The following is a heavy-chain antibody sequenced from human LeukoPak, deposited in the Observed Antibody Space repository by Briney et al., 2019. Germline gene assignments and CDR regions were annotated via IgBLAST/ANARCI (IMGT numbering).Heavy chain of an antibody. D-gene: IGHD2-8*01. V-gene: IGHV3-23*01. CDR3: AKRGCNNGVCYTDDI. J-gene: IGHJ3*02. Sequence: GGSLRLSCAASGFTFSSYGMSWVRQAPGKGLEWVSAISGSGGSTYYADSVKGRFTISRDNSKNTLYVQMNSLRAEDTAVYYCAKRGCNNGVCYTDDIWGQGTMVTVSS. CDR1: GFTFSSYG. CDR2: ISGSGGST.